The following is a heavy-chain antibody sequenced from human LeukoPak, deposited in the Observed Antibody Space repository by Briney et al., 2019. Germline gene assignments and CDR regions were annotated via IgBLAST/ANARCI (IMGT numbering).Heavy chain of an antibody. V-gene: IGHV4-61*01. CDR2: IYYSGST. CDR1: GGSVSSGSYY. D-gene: IGHD6-19*01. J-gene: IGHJ4*02. Sequence: SETLSLPCTVSGGSVSSGSYYWRWIRQPPGKGLEWIGYIYYSGSTNYHPSLKSRVTISVDTSKNQFSLKLSSVTAADTAVYYCARAPGIAVAATWTDYWGQGTLVTVSS. CDR3: ARAPGIAVAATWTDY.